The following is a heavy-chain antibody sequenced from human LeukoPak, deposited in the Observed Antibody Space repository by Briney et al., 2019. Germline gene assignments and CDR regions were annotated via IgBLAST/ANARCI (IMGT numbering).Heavy chain of an antibody. D-gene: IGHD3-10*01. V-gene: IGHV4-34*01. CDR3: ARRVNYYYYGSGIDRGYFDY. Sequence: PSETLSLTCAVYGGSFSGYYWSWIRQPPGKGLEWIGEINHSGSTNYNPSLKSRVTISVDTSKNQFSLKLSSVTAADTAVYYCARRVNYYYYGSGIDRGYFDYWGQGTLVTVSS. CDR1: GGSFSGYY. J-gene: IGHJ4*02. CDR2: INHSGST.